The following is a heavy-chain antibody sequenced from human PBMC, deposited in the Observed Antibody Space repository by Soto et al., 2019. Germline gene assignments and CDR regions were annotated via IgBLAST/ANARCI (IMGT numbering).Heavy chain of an antibody. Sequence: PSETLSLTCAVYGGCFSGYYWSWIRQPPGKGLEWIGEINHSGSTNYNPSLKSRVTISVDTSKNQFSLKLSSVTAADTAVYSCARGPRSSWYYVGWFDPWGQGPLVTVSS. CDR1: GGCFSGYY. V-gene: IGHV4-34*01. CDR2: INHSGST. D-gene: IGHD6-13*01. CDR3: ARGPRSSWYYVGWFDP. J-gene: IGHJ5*02.